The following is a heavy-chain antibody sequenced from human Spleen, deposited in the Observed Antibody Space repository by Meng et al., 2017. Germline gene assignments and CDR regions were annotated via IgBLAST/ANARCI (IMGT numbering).Heavy chain of an antibody. CDR3: ARYDASILDSFDI. CDR2: IYYSGST. V-gene: IGHV4-59*08. D-gene: IGHD4/OR15-4a*01. J-gene: IGHJ3*02. CDR1: GGSISSYY. Sequence: SETLSLTCTVSGGSISSYYWSWIRQPPGKGLEWIGYIYYSGSTNYNPSLKSRVTISVDTPKNQFALKLGSVFATDTAVYYCARYDASILDSFDIWGQGTMVTVSS.